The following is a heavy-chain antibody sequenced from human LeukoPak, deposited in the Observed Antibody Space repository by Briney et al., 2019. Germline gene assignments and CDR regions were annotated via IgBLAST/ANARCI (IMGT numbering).Heavy chain of an antibody. CDR2: INPNSGNT. CDR1: GYTFTKD. D-gene: IGHD6-13*01. CDR3: ARGLVNTYSSSWHYYYYGMDV. V-gene: IGHV1-8*01. J-gene: IGHJ6*02. Sequence: ASVKVSCKASGYTFTKDINWVRQAPGQGLEWMGWINPNSGNTGYAPKFQGRVTMTGDTSISTAYMELNSLRSDDTAVYYCARGLVNTYSSSWHYYYYGMDVWGQGTTVTVSS.